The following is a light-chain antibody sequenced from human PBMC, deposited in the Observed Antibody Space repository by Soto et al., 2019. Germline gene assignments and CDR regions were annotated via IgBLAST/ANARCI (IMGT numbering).Light chain of an antibody. Sequence: ETVLTQSPGTLSLSPGDRATLSCRASQSVSSNYLAWYQQIPGQAPRLLMYGVTNRATGIPDRFSGSGSGTDFTLTISILEPEEFAGYYCQQYCESRYTFGQGPQLQIK. CDR2: GVT. V-gene: IGKV3-20*01. CDR3: QQYCESRYT. CDR1: QSVSSNY. J-gene: IGKJ2*01.